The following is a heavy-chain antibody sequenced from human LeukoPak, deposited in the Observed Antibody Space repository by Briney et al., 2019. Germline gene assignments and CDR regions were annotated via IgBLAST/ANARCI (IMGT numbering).Heavy chain of an antibody. J-gene: IGHJ6*03. CDR3: ARHFTDILTGYSYYYYMDV. CDR1: GFTFSSYW. V-gene: IGHV3-74*01. CDR2: INSDGSST. D-gene: IGHD3-9*01. Sequence: GGSLRLSCAASGFTFSSYWMHWVRQAPGKGLVWVSRINSDGSSTSYADSVKGRFTISRDNAKNTLYLQMNSLRDEDTAVYYCARHFTDILTGYSYYYYMDVWGKGTTVTVSS.